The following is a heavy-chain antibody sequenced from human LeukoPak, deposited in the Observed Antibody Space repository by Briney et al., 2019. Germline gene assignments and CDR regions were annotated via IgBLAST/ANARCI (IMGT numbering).Heavy chain of an antibody. CDR3: AAAPVVSTIFGVVIILDY. CDR2: FDPEDGET. D-gene: IGHD3-3*01. V-gene: IGHV1-24*01. J-gene: IGHJ4*02. Sequence: ASVKVSCKVSRYTLTELSMHWVRQAPGKGLEWMGGFDPEDGETIYAQKFQGRVTMTEDTSTDTAYMELSSLRSEDTAVYYCAAAPVVSTIFGVVIILDYWGQGTLVTVSS. CDR1: RYTLTELS.